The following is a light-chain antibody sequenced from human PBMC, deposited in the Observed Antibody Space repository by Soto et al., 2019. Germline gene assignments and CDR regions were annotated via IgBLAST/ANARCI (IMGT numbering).Light chain of an antibody. J-gene: IGKJ1*01. V-gene: IGKV3-20*01. CDR2: GAS. CDR1: QSISSY. CDR3: QQYDSSPRT. Sequence: TQSPSTLSASVGDRVTITCRASQSISSYLAWYQQKPGQAPRLLISGASTRAADIPDRFSGSGSGTDFTLTIGRLEPEDLAVYYCQQYDSSPRTFGQGTKVDIK.